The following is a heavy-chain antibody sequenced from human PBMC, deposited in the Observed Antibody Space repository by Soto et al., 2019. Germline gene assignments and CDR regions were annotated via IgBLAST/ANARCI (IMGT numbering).Heavy chain of an antibody. Sequence: ASETLSLTCAVYGGSFSGYYWSWIRQPPGKGLEWIGEINHSGSTNYNPSLKSRVTISVDTSKNQFSLKLSSVTAADTAVYYCARGGYSKRGNYYYMDVWGKGTTVTVSS. CDR1: GGSFSGYY. J-gene: IGHJ6*03. CDR2: INHSGST. V-gene: IGHV4-34*01. D-gene: IGHD4-4*01. CDR3: ARGGYSKRGNYYYMDV.